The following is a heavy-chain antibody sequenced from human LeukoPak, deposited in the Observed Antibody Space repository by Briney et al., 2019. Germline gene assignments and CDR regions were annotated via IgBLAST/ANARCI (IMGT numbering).Heavy chain of an antibody. CDR2: IYPGGSDT. Sequence: GESLKISCKGSGYSFTSYWIGWVRQMPGKGLEWMGIIYPGGSDTRYSPSFQGQVTISADKSISIAYLQWSSLKASDTAMYYCARLERGDYTLNDAFDIWGQGTMVTVSP. CDR1: GYSFTSYW. CDR3: ARLERGDYTLNDAFDI. D-gene: IGHD4-17*01. J-gene: IGHJ3*02. V-gene: IGHV5-51*01.